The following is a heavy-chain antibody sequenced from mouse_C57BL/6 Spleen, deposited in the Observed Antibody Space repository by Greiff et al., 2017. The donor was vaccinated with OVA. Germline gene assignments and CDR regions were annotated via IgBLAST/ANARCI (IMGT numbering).Heavy chain of an antibody. CDR3: TTLWLLHAMDY. Sequence: EVKVVESGAELVRPGASVKLSCTASGFNIKDDYMHWVKQRPEQGLEWIGWIDPENGDTEYASKFQGKATITADTSSNTAYLQLSSLTSEDTAVYYCTTLWLLHAMDYWGQGTSVTVSS. CDR2: IDPENGDT. D-gene: IGHD2-3*01. J-gene: IGHJ4*01. CDR1: GFNIKDDY. V-gene: IGHV14-4*01.